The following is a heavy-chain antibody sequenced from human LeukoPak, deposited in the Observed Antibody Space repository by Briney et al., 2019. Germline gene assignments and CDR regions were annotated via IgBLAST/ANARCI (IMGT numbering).Heavy chain of an antibody. CDR1: GGSISSGDYY. J-gene: IGHJ4*02. CDR3: ASSQRAGYCSSTSCPIPNIY. V-gene: IGHV4-30-4*08. D-gene: IGHD2-2*01. CDR2: IYYSGST. Sequence: SQTLSLTCTVSGGSISSGDYYWSWIHQPPGKGLEWIGYIYYSGSTYYNPSLKSRVTISVDTSKNQFSLKLSSVTAADTAVYYCASSQRAGYCSSTSCPIPNIYWGQGTLVTVSS.